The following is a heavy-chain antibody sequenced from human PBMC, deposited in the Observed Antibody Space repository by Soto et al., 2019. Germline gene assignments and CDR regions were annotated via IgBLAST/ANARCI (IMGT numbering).Heavy chain of an antibody. CDR3: ARGVIVVVPAAIGRGSYYYYGMDV. CDR1: GGSISSYY. D-gene: IGHD2-2*02. V-gene: IGHV4-59*01. CDR2: IYYSGST. J-gene: IGHJ6*02. Sequence: SSETLSLTCTVSGGSISSYYWSWIRQPPGKGLEWIGYIYYSGSTNYNPSLKSRVTISVDTSNNQFSLKLSPVTAADTAVYYCARGVIVVVPAAIGRGSYYYYGMDVWGQGTTVTVSS.